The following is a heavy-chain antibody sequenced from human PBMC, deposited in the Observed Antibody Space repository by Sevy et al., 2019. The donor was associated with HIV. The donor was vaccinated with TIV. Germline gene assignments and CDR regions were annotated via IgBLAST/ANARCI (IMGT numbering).Heavy chain of an antibody. Sequence: GESLKISCAASGFTFSSYAMHWVRQAPGKGLEWVAVISYDGSNKYYADSVKGRFTISRDNSKNTLYLQMNSRRAEDTAVYYCARGRRGGNSYYYDSSGYRHDCWGQGTLVTVSS. D-gene: IGHD3-22*01. CDR1: GFTFSSYA. CDR3: ARGRRGGNSYYYDSSGYRHDC. J-gene: IGHJ4*02. CDR2: ISYDGSNK. V-gene: IGHV3-30*04.